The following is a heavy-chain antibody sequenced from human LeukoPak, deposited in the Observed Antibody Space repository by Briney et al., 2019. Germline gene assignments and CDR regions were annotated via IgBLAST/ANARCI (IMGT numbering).Heavy chain of an antibody. J-gene: IGHJ4*02. Sequence: SGPTLVNPTQTLTLTCTFSGFSLSTSGVGVGWIRQPPGKALEWLALIYWDDDKRYSPSLKSRLTITKDTSKNQVVLTMTNMDPVDTATYYCARYYYGSGSYYFDYWGQGTLVTVSS. CDR2: IYWDDDK. CDR1: GFSLSTSGVG. CDR3: ARYYYGSGSYYFDY. V-gene: IGHV2-5*02. D-gene: IGHD3-10*01.